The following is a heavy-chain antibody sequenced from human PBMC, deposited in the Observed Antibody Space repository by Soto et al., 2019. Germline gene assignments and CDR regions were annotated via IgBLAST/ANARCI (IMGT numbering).Heavy chain of an antibody. V-gene: IGHV4-39*01. CDR2: IYYSGST. Sequence: SETLSLTCTVSGGSISSSSYYWGWIRQPPGKGLEWIGSIYYSGSTYYNPSLKSRVTISVDTSKNQFSLKLSSVTAADTAVYYCARREVSGGNSDAWAQGNLVTVSS. J-gene: IGHJ5*02. CDR3: ARREVSGGNSDA. CDR1: GGSISSSSYY. D-gene: IGHD4-4*01.